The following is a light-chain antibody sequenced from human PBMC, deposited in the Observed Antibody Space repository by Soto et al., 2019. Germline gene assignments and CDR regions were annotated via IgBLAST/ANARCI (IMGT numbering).Light chain of an antibody. V-gene: IGKV1-39*01. Sequence: DIQMTQSPSSLSASVGDRVTITCRASQSISSYLNWYQQKPGKAPKLLIYAASSLQSGVPPRFSGSGSGTDFTLTISSLQPEDFATYYCQQKGTFGQGTKVEI. CDR2: AAS. CDR3: QQKGT. J-gene: IGKJ1*01. CDR1: QSISSY.